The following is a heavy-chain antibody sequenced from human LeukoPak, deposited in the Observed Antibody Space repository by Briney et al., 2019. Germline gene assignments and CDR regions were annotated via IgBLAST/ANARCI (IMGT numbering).Heavy chain of an antibody. J-gene: IGHJ3*02. Sequence: GGSLRLSCAASGFTFSNYAVNWVRQAPGKGLEWVSGISGSGSGTYYADSVKGRFTISRDNSKNTLYLQMTSLRAEDTAVYYCAKDLGDYYDSSAPPEDAFDIWGQGTMVTVSS. CDR1: GFTFSNYA. CDR3: AKDLGDYYDSSAPPEDAFDI. V-gene: IGHV3-23*01. CDR2: ISGSGSGT. D-gene: IGHD3-22*01.